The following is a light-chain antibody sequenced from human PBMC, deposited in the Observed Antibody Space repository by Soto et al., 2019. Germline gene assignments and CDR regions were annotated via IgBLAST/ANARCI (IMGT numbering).Light chain of an antibody. Sequence: ITYSPHALAVSQGERATITCRASQSISSWLAWYQQKPGKAPKLLIYDASSLESGVPSRFSGSGSGTEFTLTISSLQPDDFATYYCQQYNSYPLTFGGGTKVDIK. CDR3: QQYNSYPLT. CDR2: DAS. J-gene: IGKJ4*01. V-gene: IGKV1-5*01. CDR1: QSISSW.